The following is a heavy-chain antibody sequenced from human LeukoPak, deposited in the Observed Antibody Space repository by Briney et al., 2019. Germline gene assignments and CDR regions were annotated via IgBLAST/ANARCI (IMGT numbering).Heavy chain of an antibody. V-gene: IGHV1-69*01. CDR1: GGTFSSYA. CDR2: IIPIFGTA. CDR3: ARENLRITGTARNWFDP. J-gene: IGHJ5*02. Sequence: PKASVKVSCKASGGTFSSYAISWVRQAPGQGLEWMGGIIPIFGTANYAQKFQGRVTITADESTSTAYMELSSLRSEDTAVYYCARENLRITGTARNWFDPWGQGTLVTVSS. D-gene: IGHD1-7*01.